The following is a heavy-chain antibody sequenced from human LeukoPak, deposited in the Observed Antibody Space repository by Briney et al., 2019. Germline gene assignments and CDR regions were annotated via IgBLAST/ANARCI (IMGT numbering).Heavy chain of an antibody. CDR1: GFIFSSYD. V-gene: IGHV3-30-3*01. CDR2: ISYDGSNK. Sequence: GGSLRLSCAASGFIFSSYDMHWVRQAPGKGLEWVAVISYDGSNKYYADSVKGRFTISRDNSKNTLYLQMNSLRAEDTAVYYCSTVTTPADDWGQGALVTVSS. J-gene: IGHJ4*02. D-gene: IGHD4-11*01. CDR3: STVTTPADD.